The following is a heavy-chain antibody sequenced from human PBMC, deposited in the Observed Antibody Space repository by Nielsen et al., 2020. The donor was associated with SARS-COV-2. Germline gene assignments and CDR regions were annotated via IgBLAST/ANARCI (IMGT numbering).Heavy chain of an antibody. V-gene: IGHV4-59*13. D-gene: IGHD6-19*01. Sequence: SETLSLTCTVSGGSMNSYYWSWIRQHPGKGLEWIGYVHYSGSTYYNPSLKSRVTISVDTSKNQFSLEVNSVTAADTAVYYCARDATSGWIPYWGQGTLVTVSS. CDR2: VHYSGST. CDR3: ARDATSGWIPY. J-gene: IGHJ4*02. CDR1: GGSMNSYY.